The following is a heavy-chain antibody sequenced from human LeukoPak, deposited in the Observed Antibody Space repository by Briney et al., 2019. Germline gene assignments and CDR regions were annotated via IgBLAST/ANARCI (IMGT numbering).Heavy chain of an antibody. CDR1: GYTFTSHD. J-gene: IGHJ6*02. D-gene: IGHD3-16*01. CDR2: MSPNSGDT. CDR3: ARDGSDWGYYYYYGMDV. V-gene: IGHV1-18*01. Sequence: SVTVSCKASGYTFTSHDINWVRQATGQGLEWMGWMSPNSGDTDYAQKLQGRVTMTTDTSTSTAYMELRSLRSDDTAVYYCARDGSDWGYYYYYGMDVWGQGTTVTVSS.